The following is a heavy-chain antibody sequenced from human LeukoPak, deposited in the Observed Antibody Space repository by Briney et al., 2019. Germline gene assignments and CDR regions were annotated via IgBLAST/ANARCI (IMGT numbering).Heavy chain of an antibody. V-gene: IGHV3-49*04. CDR2: IRSKTSGGT. Sequence: GGSLRLSCSASGFSLSDYGINWVRQAPGKGLEWVGFIRSKTSGGTEYGPSVKGRVIISRDESKNIAYLEMDSLKTEDTAVYYCAKAEGYDILTGLDYWGQGTLVTVSS. CDR1: GFSLSDYG. D-gene: IGHD3-9*01. CDR3: AKAEGYDILTGLDY. J-gene: IGHJ4*02.